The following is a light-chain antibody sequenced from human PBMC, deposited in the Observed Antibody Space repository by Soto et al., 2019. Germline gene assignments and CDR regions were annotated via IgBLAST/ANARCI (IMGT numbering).Light chain of an antibody. CDR3: ISYTSSSRV. V-gene: IGLV2-14*01. Sequence: QSALTQPASVSGSPGQSITISCTGTSSDVGGYNYVSWYQQHPGKAPKLMIYEVSNRPSGVSNRFSGSKSVNTASLTISGLQAEDEADYYCISYTSSSRVFGGGTKLTVL. CDR1: SSDVGGYNY. CDR2: EVS. J-gene: IGLJ2*01.